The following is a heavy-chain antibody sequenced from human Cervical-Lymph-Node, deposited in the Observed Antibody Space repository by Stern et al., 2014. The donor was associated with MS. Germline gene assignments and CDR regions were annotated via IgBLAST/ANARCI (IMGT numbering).Heavy chain of an antibody. J-gene: IGHJ4*02. V-gene: IGHV3-30-3*01. Sequence: QVQLVESGGGVVQPGRSLRLSCAASGFTFSSYAMHWVRQAPGKGLEWVAVISYDGSNKYYADSVKGRFTSSRDNSKNTLYLQMNSLRAEDTAVYYCARDLLTYYDFWSGQNPFDYWGQGTLVTVSS. CDR1: GFTFSSYA. CDR3: ARDLLTYYDFWSGQNPFDY. D-gene: IGHD3-3*01. CDR2: ISYDGSNK.